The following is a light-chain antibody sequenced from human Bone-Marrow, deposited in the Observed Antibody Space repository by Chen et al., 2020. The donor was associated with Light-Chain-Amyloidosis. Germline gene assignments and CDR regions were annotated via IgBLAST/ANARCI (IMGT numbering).Light chain of an antibody. CDR2: GAS. CDR1: QSVSSN. V-gene: IGKV3-15*01. Sequence: EIVMTQSPATLSVSPGERATLSCRASQSVSSNLAWYQQKPGQAPRLLVYGASTRATGIPARLSGSGSGTEFTLTISSLQSKDFAVYYCQQYNNWPPLTFGGGTKVEIK. CDR3: QQYNNWPPLT. J-gene: IGKJ4*01.